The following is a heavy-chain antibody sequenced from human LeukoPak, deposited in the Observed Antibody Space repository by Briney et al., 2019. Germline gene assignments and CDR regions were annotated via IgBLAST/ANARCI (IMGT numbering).Heavy chain of an antibody. V-gene: IGHV3-30*03. D-gene: IGHD5-12*01. CDR3: ARDAPDIVATIFDY. Sequence: GGSLRLSCAASEFSVGSNYMTWVRQAPGKGLEWVAVISYDGSNKYYADSVKGRFTISRDNSKNTLYLQMNSLRAEDTAVYYCARDAPDIVATIFDYWGQGTLVTVSS. J-gene: IGHJ4*02. CDR1: EFSVGSNY. CDR2: ISYDGSNK.